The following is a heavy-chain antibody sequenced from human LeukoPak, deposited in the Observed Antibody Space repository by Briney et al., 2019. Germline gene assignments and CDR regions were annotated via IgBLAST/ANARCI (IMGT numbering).Heavy chain of an antibody. CDR2: ISGSGGRT. V-gene: IGHV3-23*01. Sequence: GGSLRLSCAASGFTFSSFALSWVRQTPGKGLEWISGISGSGGRTDYADSVKGRFTISRDNSKNTLYLQMSSLRADDTALYYCAKSPPRCSGGSCYGYWGQGTLVTVSS. J-gene: IGHJ4*02. D-gene: IGHD2-15*01. CDR1: GFTFSSFA. CDR3: AKSPPRCSGGSCYGY.